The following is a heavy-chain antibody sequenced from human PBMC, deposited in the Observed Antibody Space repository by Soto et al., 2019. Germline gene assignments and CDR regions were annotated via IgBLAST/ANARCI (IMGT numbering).Heavy chain of an antibody. J-gene: IGHJ6*02. V-gene: IGHV1-18*01. CDR1: GYIFVNYG. CDR2: ISPYTGNT. Sequence: QVQLVQSGDEVKKPGASVKVSCKASGYIFVNYGIAWVRQAPGQGLEWMGWISPYTGNTHSATKVQGRLTMTTDTSTSTAYMDLGSLTSDDTAVYYCVMVDNYVTPTPQDVWGQATTVTVSS. D-gene: IGHD3-16*01. CDR3: VMVDNYVTPTPQDV.